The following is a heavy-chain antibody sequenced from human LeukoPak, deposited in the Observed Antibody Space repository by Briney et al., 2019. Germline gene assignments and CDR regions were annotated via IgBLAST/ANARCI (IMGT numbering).Heavy chain of an antibody. CDR1: GGSISSSSYY. CDR2: IYYSGST. J-gene: IGHJ3*02. CDR3: ARRDIVVVPAAIGAGAFDI. V-gene: IGHV4-39*01. Sequence: PSETLSLTCTVSGGSISSSSYYWGWMRQPPGKGLEWIGSIYYSGSTYYNPSLKSRVTISVDTSKNQFSLKLSSVTAADTAVYYCARRDIVVVPAAIGAGAFDIWGPGTMVTVSS. D-gene: IGHD2-2*02.